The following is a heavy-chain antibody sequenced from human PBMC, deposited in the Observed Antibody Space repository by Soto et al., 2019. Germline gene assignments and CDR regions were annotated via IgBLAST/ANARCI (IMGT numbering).Heavy chain of an antibody. CDR2: ISYDGNDK. Sequence: QVQLVESGGGVVQPGRSLRLSCAASGFTFSIYAVHWVRQAPGKGLEWVALISYDGNDKYYADSVKGRFTISRDNSENTLSLQMNSLRAEDTALYYCARGPNYYDDSASFGYWGQGTLVTVSS. CDR1: GFTFSIYA. CDR3: ARGPNYYDDSASFGY. V-gene: IGHV3-30*04. D-gene: IGHD3-22*01. J-gene: IGHJ4*02.